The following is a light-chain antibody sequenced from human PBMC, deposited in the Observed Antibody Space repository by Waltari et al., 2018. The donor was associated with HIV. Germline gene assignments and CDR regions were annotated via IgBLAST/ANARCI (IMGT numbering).Light chain of an antibody. J-gene: IGKJ5*01. Sequence: DIVMTQSPDSLAVSLGERATINCKSSQSVLYSSNNKNYLAWYQQKPGQPPKRLTYSASTRESGVPDRCSGSGSGTDFTRTISSLQAEDVAVYYCQKYYSTFLFGQGTRLEIK. CDR3: QKYYSTFL. CDR2: SAS. CDR1: QSVLYSSNNKNY. V-gene: IGKV4-1*01.